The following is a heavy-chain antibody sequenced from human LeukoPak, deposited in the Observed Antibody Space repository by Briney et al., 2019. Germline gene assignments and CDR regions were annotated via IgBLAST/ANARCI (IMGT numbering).Heavy chain of an antibody. D-gene: IGHD3-22*01. CDR3: ARDRNYYDSSGQYGD. V-gene: IGHV1-2*02. CDR2: INPNSGGT. CDR1: GYTFTGYY. Sequence: ASVKDSCKASGYTFTGYYMHWVRQAPGQGLEWMGWINPNSGGTNYAQKFQGRVTMTRDTSISTAYMELSRLRSDDTAVYYCARDRNYYDSSGQYGDWGQGTLVTVSS. J-gene: IGHJ4*02.